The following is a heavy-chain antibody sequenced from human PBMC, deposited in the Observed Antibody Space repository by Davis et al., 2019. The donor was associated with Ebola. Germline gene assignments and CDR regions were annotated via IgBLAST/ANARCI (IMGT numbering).Heavy chain of an antibody. CDR2: ISWNSGDI. D-gene: IGHD4-17*01. J-gene: IGHJ4*02. V-gene: IGHV3-9*01. CDR1: GFTFDDYA. Sequence: SLKISCAASGFTFDDYAMHWVRQAPGKGLEWVSGISWNSGDIGYADSVKGRFIISRDNAKNSLYLQMNSLRVEDTAVYNCASGLYGDYSDGYWGQGTLVTVSS. CDR3: ASGLYGDYSDGY.